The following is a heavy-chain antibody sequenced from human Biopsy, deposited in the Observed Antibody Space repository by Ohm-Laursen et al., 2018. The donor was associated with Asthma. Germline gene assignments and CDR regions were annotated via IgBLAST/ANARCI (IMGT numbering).Heavy chain of an antibody. CDR1: DYIFPRYY. CDR2: ISVYNGDT. CDR3: ARRSYNWDDIDS. Sequence: ASVKVSCKASDYIFPRYYISWVRQAPGQGLEWMGWISVYNGDTNSAQKLQDRVTLTTDTYTDTAYMELRSLRSDDTAVYYCARRSYNWDDIDSWGQGTLVTVSS. J-gene: IGHJ4*02. V-gene: IGHV1-18*01. D-gene: IGHD1-1*01.